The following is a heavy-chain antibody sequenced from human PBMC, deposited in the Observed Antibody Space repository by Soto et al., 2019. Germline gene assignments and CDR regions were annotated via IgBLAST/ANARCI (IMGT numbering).Heavy chain of an antibody. CDR2: IYWDDDT. CDR1: GFSLSTDGKG. D-gene: IGHD6-19*01. Sequence: QITLKESGPSVVKPTQTLTLTCSFSGFSLSTDGKGRGWIRQPPGKTLEWLALIYWDDDTRYSPSLKTRLTVTKDTCNNHVVLTLTNMDPADTDTYYCARKISTGWDYWGQGILVTVSS. J-gene: IGHJ4*02. CDR3: ARKISTGWDY. V-gene: IGHV2-5*02.